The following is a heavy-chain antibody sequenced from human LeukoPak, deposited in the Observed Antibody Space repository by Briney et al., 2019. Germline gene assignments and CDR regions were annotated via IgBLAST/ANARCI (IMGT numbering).Heavy chain of an antibody. J-gene: IGHJ4*02. CDR2: VTDSGGTT. CDR1: GFTFSIYA. CDR3: SKSPGAWGQPPN. V-gene: IGHV3-23*01. D-gene: IGHD1-26*01. Sequence: PGGSLRLSCAASGFTFSIYAMSWVRQAPGKGLEWVSAVTDSGGTTYYADSVKGRCTISRDNSKSTLYLQMNSLRAEDTAIYYCSKSPGAWGQPPNWGQGALVSVSS.